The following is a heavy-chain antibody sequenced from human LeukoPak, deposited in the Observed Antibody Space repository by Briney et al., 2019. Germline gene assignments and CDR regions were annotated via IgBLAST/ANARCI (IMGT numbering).Heavy chain of an antibody. D-gene: IGHD2-15*01. CDR2: IIPIFGTA. CDR3: ATGKKLRLPYYYYGIDV. Sequence: GASVKVSCKASGGTFSSYAISWVRQAPGQGLEWMGGIIPIFGTANYAQKFQGRVTMTEDTSTDTAYMELSSLRSEDTAVYYCATGKKLRLPYYYYGIDVWGQGTTVTVSS. V-gene: IGHV1-69*06. CDR1: GGTFSSYA. J-gene: IGHJ6*02.